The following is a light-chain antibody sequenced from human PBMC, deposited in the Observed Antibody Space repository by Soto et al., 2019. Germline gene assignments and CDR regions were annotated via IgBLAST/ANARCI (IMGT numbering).Light chain of an antibody. CDR2: DVS. J-gene: IGLJ2*01. V-gene: IGLV2-11*01. Sequence: QSVLTQPRSVSGSPGQSVTISCTGTSSDVGSNNYVSWYQQHPGKAPKVIIYDVSKRPSGVPDRFSGSKSGNTASLTISGLQAEDEADYYCAAWDDSLNGRVVFGGGTKVTVL. CDR1: SSDVGSNNY. CDR3: AAWDDSLNGRVV.